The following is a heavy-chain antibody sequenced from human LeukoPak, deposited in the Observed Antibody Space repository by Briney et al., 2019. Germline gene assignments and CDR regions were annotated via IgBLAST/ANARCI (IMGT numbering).Heavy chain of an antibody. CDR3: ASAYYDFWSGYFPI. CDR2: IYTSGST. Sequence: PSETLSLTCAVYGGSFSGYYWSWIRQPAGKGLEWIGRIYTSGSTNYNPSLKSRVTMSVDTSKNQFSLKLSSVTAADTAVYYCASAYYDFWSGYFPIWGQGTMVTVSS. CDR1: GGSFSGYY. D-gene: IGHD3-3*01. J-gene: IGHJ3*02. V-gene: IGHV4-59*10.